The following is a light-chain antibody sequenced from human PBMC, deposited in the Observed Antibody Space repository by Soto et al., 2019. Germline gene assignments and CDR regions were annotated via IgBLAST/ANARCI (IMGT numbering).Light chain of an antibody. J-gene: IGKJ2*01. CDR3: QQSYSTPRT. V-gene: IGKV1-39*01. CDR1: QTIRRY. CDR2: AAS. Sequence: DIQMTQSPPSLSASVGDRVTITCRASQTIRRYLNWYQQKVGKAPKLLIYAASNLQSGVPLRFSGSGSETDFTLTISSLEPEDFATYYCQQSYSTPRTFGQGNKLEIK.